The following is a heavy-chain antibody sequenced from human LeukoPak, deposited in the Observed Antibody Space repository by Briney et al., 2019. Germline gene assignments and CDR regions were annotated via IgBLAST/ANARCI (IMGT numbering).Heavy chain of an antibody. J-gene: IGHJ3*02. CDR3: ASRSSGYLDAFDI. CDR1: GGTFSSYA. Sequence: SVKVSCKASGGTFSSYAISWVRQAPGQGLEWMGRIIPIFGTANYAQKFQGRVTITTDASTSTAYMELSSLRSEDTAVYYCASRSSGYLDAFDIWGQGTMVTVSS. V-gene: IGHV1-69*05. CDR2: IIPIFGTA. D-gene: IGHD3-22*01.